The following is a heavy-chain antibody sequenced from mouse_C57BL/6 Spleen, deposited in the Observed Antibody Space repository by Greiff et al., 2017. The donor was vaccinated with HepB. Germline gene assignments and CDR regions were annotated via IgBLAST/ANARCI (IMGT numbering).Heavy chain of an antibody. Sequence: QVQLQQPGAELVKPGASVKMSCKASGYTFTSYWITWVKQRPGQGLEWIGDIYPGSGSTNYNEKFKSKATLTVDTSSSTAYMQLSSLTSEDSAVYYCARGDYYGSRRDAMDYWGQGTSVTVSS. CDR3: ARGDYYGSRRDAMDY. J-gene: IGHJ4*01. CDR2: IYPGSGST. CDR1: GYTFTSYW. V-gene: IGHV1-55*01. D-gene: IGHD1-1*01.